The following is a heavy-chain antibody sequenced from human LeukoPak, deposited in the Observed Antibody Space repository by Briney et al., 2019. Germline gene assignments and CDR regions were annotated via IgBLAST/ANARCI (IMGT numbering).Heavy chain of an antibody. D-gene: IGHD6-19*01. CDR1: GYTFTGYY. J-gene: IGHJ2*01. Sequence: ASVKVSCKASGYTFTGYYMHWVRQAPGQGLEWMGWINPNSGGTNYAQKFQGRVTMTRDTSISTAYMELSRLRSDDTAVYYCARGGEYSSGPRYFDLWGRGTLVTVSS. V-gene: IGHV1-2*02. CDR3: ARGGEYSSGPRYFDL. CDR2: INPNSGGT.